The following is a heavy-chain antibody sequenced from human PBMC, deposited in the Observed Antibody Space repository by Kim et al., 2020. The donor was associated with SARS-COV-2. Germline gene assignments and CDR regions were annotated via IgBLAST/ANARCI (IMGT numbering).Heavy chain of an antibody. J-gene: IGHJ4*02. D-gene: IGHD3-3*01. Sequence: SETLSLTCTVSGGSISSGGYYWSWIRQHPGKGLEWIGYIYYSGSTYYNPSLKSRVTISVDTSKNQFSLKLSSVTAADTAVYYCARGTESYDFWSGYSASTFDYWGQGTLVTVSS. CDR3: ARGTESYDFWSGYSASTFDY. V-gene: IGHV4-31*03. CDR1: GGSISSGGYY. CDR2: IYYSGST.